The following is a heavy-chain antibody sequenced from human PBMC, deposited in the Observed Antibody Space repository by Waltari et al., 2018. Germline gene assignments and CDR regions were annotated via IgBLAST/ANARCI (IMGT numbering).Heavy chain of an antibody. CDR3: ASRLGIAVAGDAFDI. J-gene: IGHJ3*02. Sequence: QLQLQESGPGLVKPSETLSLTCTVSGGSISSSSYYWGWIRPPPGKGLEWIGSIYYRVSTYYNPSLKSRVTISVDTSKNQFSLKLSSVTAADTAVYYCASRLGIAVAGDAFDIWGQGTMVTVSS. CDR1: GGSISSSSYY. CDR2: IYYRVST. D-gene: IGHD6-19*01. V-gene: IGHV4-39*07.